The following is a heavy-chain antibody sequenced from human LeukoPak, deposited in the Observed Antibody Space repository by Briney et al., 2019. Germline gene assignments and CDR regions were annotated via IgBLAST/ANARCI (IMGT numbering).Heavy chain of an antibody. CDR3: ARQGYDMSWFDP. J-gene: IGHJ5*02. CDR1: GDSISSTSHY. D-gene: IGHD3-9*01. Sequence: SSETLSLTCTVSGDSISSTSHYWGWIRQPPGKGLEWIGCIYFSGSNYYNPSLKSRLTMSVDTSKNQFSLKLSSVTAADTAVYYCARQGYDMSWFDPWGQGTLVTVSS. V-gene: IGHV4-39*01. CDR2: IYFSGSN.